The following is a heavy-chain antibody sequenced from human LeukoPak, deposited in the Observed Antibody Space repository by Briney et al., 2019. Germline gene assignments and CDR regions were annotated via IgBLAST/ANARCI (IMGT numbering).Heavy chain of an antibody. CDR1: GFSFSDHH. V-gene: IGHV3-11*01. Sequence: GGSLRLSCAASGFSFSDHHMSWIRQAPGKGLEWISYISSSASTMYNADSVKGRFTISRDNAKKSLYLQMNSLTAEDTAVYYCARDPGPNSLIYFDYWGQGTLLTVSS. J-gene: IGHJ4*02. D-gene: IGHD2-8*01. CDR2: ISSSASTM. CDR3: ARDPGPNSLIYFDY.